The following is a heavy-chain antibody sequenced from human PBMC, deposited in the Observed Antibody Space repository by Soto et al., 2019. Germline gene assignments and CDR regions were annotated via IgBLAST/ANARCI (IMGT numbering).Heavy chain of an antibody. Sequence: EVQLVDSGGGLVQPGGSLRLSCAASEFTFRSYWMHWVRQSPGKGLVWVSRISGDGSSTNYADSVKGRFTISRDNAKNTVYLKIYSLRAEDTAVYYCARSLPGTYGAFDLWGQGTMVTVS. CDR1: EFTFRSYW. D-gene: IGHD1-7*01. CDR3: ARSLPGTYGAFDL. CDR2: ISGDGSST. J-gene: IGHJ3*01. V-gene: IGHV3-74*01.